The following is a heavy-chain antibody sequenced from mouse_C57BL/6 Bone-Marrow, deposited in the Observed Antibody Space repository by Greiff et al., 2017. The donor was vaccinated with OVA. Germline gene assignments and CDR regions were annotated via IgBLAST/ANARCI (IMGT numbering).Heavy chain of an antibody. V-gene: IGHV5-17*01. CDR3: ARSATVVYFDY. CDR1: GFTFSDYG. Sequence: EVKLEESGGGLVKPGGSLKLSCAASGFTFSDYGMHWVRQAPEKGLEWVAYISSGSSTIYYADTVKGRFTISRDNAKNTLFLQMTSLRSEDTAMYYCARSATVVYFDYWGQGTTLTVSS. CDR2: ISSGSSTI. D-gene: IGHD1-1*01. J-gene: IGHJ2*01.